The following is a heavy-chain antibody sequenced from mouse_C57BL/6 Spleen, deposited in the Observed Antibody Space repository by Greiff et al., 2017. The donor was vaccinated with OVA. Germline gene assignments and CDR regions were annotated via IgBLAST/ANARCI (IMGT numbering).Heavy chain of an antibody. J-gene: IGHJ1*03. Sequence: VQLQQSGAELARPGASVKLSCKASGYTFTSYGISWVTQRTGPGLEWIGEIYPRSGNTYYNEKFKGKATLTADKSSSTAYMELRSLTSEDSAVDFCARGAITTVNWYFDVWGTGTTVTVSS. V-gene: IGHV1-81*01. CDR1: GYTFTSYG. CDR3: ARGAITTVNWYFDV. CDR2: IYPRSGNT. D-gene: IGHD1-1*01.